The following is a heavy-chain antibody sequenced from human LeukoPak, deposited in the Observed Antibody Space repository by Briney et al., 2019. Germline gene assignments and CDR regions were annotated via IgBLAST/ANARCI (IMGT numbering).Heavy chain of an antibody. CDR2: IYRSGTT. Sequence: SGTLSLTCTVSAYSISDGWVWGMIRRPPGKGLEWIGGIYRSGTTYYNPSLKSRVTMSVDTSNNQFSLKLTSVTAADTAMYYCSRLSHVAGAPKVSWFDPWGQGTLVTVSS. CDR3: SRLSHVAGAPKVSWFDP. CDR1: AYSISDGWV. J-gene: IGHJ5*02. D-gene: IGHD1-26*01. V-gene: IGHV4-38-2*02.